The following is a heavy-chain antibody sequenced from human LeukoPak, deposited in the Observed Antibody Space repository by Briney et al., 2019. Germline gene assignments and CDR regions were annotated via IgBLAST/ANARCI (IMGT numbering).Heavy chain of an antibody. Sequence: GWSLRLSCSASGFTISSYAMHWLRQAPGKGLEYVSAISSNGGSTYYADSVKGRFTISRDNSKNTLYLQMSSLRAEDTAVYYCVKEWYCSSTSCYIMDVWGKGTTVTVSS. J-gene: IGHJ6*04. V-gene: IGHV3-64D*06. CDR2: ISSNGGST. CDR1: GFTISSYA. CDR3: VKEWYCSSTSCYIMDV. D-gene: IGHD2-2*02.